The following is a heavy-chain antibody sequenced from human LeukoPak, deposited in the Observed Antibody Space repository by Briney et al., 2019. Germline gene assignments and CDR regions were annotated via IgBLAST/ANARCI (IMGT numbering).Heavy chain of an antibody. CDR3: ARDLSGGALGAFDI. D-gene: IGHD2-15*01. V-gene: IGHV1-2*02. CDR1: GYIFTAYY. Sequence: RASVKVSFKASGYIFTAYYIHWLRQAPGQGLEWMGWINPNSGGTSFALNFQGRVTLTRDTSISTVYMELSRLRSDDTAVYYCARDLSGGALGAFDIWGQGTMVTVSS. CDR2: INPNSGGT. J-gene: IGHJ3*02.